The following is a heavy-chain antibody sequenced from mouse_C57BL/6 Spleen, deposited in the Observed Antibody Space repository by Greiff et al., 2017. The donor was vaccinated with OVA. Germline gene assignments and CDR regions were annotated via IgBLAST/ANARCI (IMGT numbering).Heavy chain of an antibody. CDR3: TREEGTGTNYFDY. J-gene: IGHJ2*01. D-gene: IGHD4-1*01. CDR2: ISSGGDYI. V-gene: IGHV5-9-1*02. CDR1: GFTFSSYA. Sequence: EVQRVESGAGLVKPGGSLKLSCAASGFTFSSYAMSWVRQTPEKRLEWVAYISSGGDYIYYADTVKGRFTISRDNARNTLYLQMSSLKSEDTAMYYCTREEGTGTNYFDYWGQGTTLTVSS.